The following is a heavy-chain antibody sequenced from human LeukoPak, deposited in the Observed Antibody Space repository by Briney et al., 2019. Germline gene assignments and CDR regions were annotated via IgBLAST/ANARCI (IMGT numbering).Heavy chain of an antibody. D-gene: IGHD3-10*01. Sequence: PGGSPRLSCAASGFTFDDYGMSWVRQAPGKGLEWVSSISSRNTYIYYADSLKGRFTISRDNARNSLHLQMNSLRVEDTAVYYCARARWFRVREETHDAFDLWGQGTMVTVSS. CDR3: ARARWFRVREETHDAFDL. J-gene: IGHJ3*01. CDR1: GFTFDDYG. V-gene: IGHV3-21*06. CDR2: ISSRNTYI.